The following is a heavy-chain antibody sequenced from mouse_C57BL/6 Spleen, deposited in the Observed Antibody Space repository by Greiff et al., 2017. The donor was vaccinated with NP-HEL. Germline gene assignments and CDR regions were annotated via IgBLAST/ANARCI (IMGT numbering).Heavy chain of an antibody. CDR3: AGIAPYYFDY. V-gene: IGHV14-2*01. CDR2: IDPEDGDT. Sequence: EVQLQQSGAELVKPGASVKLSCTASGFNFKDYYMHWVKQRPEQGLEWIGRIDPEDGDTKYAPQFQGKATITADKSSNTAYLQLSSLTSEATAVYYCAGIAPYYFDYWGQGTTLTVSS. CDR1: GFNFKDYY. D-gene: IGHD1-3*01. J-gene: IGHJ2*01.